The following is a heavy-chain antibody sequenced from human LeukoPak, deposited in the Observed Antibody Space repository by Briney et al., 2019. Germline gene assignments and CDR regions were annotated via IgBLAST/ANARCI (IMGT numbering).Heavy chain of an antibody. V-gene: IGHV4-59*08. CDR2: IYYSGST. J-gene: IGHJ6*02. CDR1: GGSISRYY. CDR3: ARRDHYYYGMDV. Sequence: SETLSLSCTVSGGSISRYYWSWIRHPPGKGLEWIGYIYYSGSTNYNPSLKSRVTISVDTSKNQFSLKLSSVTAADTAVYYCARRDHYYYGMDVWGQGTTVTVSS.